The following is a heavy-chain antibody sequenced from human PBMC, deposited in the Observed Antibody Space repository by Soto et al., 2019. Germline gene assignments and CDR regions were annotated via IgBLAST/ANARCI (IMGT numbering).Heavy chain of an antibody. V-gene: IGHV3-73*01. CDR3: TAYCSGGSCYLGYYFDY. D-gene: IGHD2-15*01. Sequence: GGSLRLSCAAPGCTFSGSAIHWVRQASGKGLEWVGRIRSKVNNYATAYAASVKGRFTISRDDSKNTAYLEMNSLNTEDTAIYYCTAYCSGGSCYLGYYFDYWGQGT. CDR2: IRSKVNNYAT. J-gene: IGHJ4*02. CDR1: GCTFSGSA.